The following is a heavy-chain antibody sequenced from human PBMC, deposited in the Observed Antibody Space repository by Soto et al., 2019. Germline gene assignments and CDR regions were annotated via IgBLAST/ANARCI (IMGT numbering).Heavy chain of an antibody. CDR1: GDSVSSNSAA. V-gene: IGHV6-1*01. Sequence: PSQTLSLTCAISGDSVSSNSAAWNWIRQSPSRGLEWLGRTYYRSKWYNDYTVSVKSRITINPDTSKNKIPLQLNSMTPEDTAVYYCARDEFIFGYYYYGMDVWGQGTTVTVSS. CDR3: ARDEFIFGYYYYGMDV. D-gene: IGHD3-3*01. J-gene: IGHJ6*02. CDR2: TYYRSKWYN.